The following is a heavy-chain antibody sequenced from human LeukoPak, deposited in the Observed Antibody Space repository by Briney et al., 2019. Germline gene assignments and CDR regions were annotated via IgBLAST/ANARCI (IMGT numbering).Heavy chain of an antibody. CDR1: GGSISSYC. CDR2: MCYSGST. V-gene: IGHV4-59*12. CDR3: ARRTVESADTGAKAWLDP. D-gene: IGHD2-8*02. J-gene: IGHJ5*02. Sequence: SETLSLTCTVSGGSISSYCWIWVRQPPGKGLEWIGSMCYSGSTNYNPSLKSRVTISLDSSKNQFSLRLMSVTAAATAVYYCARRTVESADTGAKAWLDPWGQGTLVSVSS.